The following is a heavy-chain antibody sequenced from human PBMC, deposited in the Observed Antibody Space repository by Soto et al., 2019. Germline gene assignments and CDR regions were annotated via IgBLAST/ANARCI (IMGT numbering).Heavy chain of an antibody. J-gene: IGHJ6*02. CDR1: CDSISDYY. CDR3: ARMYNSGFYRPEGDYYFYGMDV. V-gene: IGHV4-4*07. Sequence: SETLSLTCTVSCDSISDYYWSWIRQPAGKGLEWIGRLYNSGSTKSNPSLKSRVTMSADTSKNQLSLSLRSVTAADTAIYYCARMYNSGFYRPEGDYYFYGMDVWGQGTMVTVSS. D-gene: IGHD6-19*01. CDR2: LYNSGST.